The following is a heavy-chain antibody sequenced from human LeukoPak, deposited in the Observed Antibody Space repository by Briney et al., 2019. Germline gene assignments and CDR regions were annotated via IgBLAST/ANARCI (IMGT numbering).Heavy chain of an antibody. CDR3: ATGPHGQAIDY. CDR2: INAGNGNT. V-gene: IGHV1-3*01. Sequence: GASVKVSCKASGYTFTNYAMHWVRQAPGQRLEWMGWINAGNGNTKYSQKFQGRVTITRDTSASTAYMELSSLRSEDTAVYYCATGPHGQAIDYWGQGTLVTVSS. D-gene: IGHD2-8*02. J-gene: IGHJ4*02. CDR1: GYTFTNYA.